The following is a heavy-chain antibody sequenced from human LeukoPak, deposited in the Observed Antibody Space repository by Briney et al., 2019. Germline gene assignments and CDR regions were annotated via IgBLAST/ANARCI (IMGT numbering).Heavy chain of an antibody. Sequence: PGESLKISCKGSGYSFTNYWISWVRQMPGKGLEWMGRIDPSDSYTNYSPSFQGHVTISADKSVSTAYLQWSSLKASDTAMYYCARVNVHTPRVNVFDSWGQGTLVTVSS. J-gene: IGHJ4*02. D-gene: IGHD5-18*01. CDR1: GYSFTNYW. CDR2: IDPSDSYT. CDR3: ARVNVHTPRVNVFDS. V-gene: IGHV5-10-1*01.